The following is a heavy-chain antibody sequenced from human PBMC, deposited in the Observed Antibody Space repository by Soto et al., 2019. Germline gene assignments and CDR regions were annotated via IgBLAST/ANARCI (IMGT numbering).Heavy chain of an antibody. Sequence: GGSLRLSCAASGFSFNIFAMNWVRQAPGQGLEWVSGICGGGGSTYYADSVKGRFTISRDNSNNTLYLQMNSLRAEDTAVYYCAKDPTSYDSSAQFDSWGQGT. J-gene: IGHJ4*02. CDR3: AKDPTSYDSSAQFDS. V-gene: IGHV3-23*01. D-gene: IGHD3-22*01. CDR1: GFSFNIFA. CDR2: ICGGGGST.